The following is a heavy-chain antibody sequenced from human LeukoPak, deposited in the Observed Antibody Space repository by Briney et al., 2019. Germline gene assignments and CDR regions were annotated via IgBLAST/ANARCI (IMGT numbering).Heavy chain of an antibody. CDR2: INHSGST. CDR1: GGSFSGYY. J-gene: IGHJ3*02. V-gene: IGHV4-34*01. D-gene: IGHD3-22*01. Sequence: SETLSLTCAVYGGSFSGYYWSWFRQPPGKGLEWIGEINHSGSTNYNPSLKSRVTISVDTSKNQFSLKLSSVTAADTAVYYCARHPLLTWVVVVNNAFDIWGQGTMVTVSS. CDR3: ARHPLLTWVVVVNNAFDI.